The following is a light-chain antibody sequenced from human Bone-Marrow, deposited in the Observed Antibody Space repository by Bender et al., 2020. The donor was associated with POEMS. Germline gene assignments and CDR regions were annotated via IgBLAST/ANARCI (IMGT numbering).Light chain of an antibody. CDR3: TSYSDSASANWL. CDR2: EVR. V-gene: IGLV2-18*02. CDR1: SSDVGTYNR. Sequence: QSALTQPPSVSGSPGQSVTISCTGTSSDVGTYNRVSWYQQPPGTAPKLMIYEVRNRPSGVPDRFSGSKSGNTASLTVSRLQAEDEADYYCTSYSDSASANWLFGGGTKLTVL. J-gene: IGLJ3*02.